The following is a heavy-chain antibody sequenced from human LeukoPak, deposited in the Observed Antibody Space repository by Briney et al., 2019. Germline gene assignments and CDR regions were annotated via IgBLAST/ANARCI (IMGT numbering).Heavy chain of an antibody. CDR2: TSSSGDTI. CDR3: AKGGGYEAQYYYYYLDA. CDR1: GFTFSDYY. J-gene: IGHJ6*03. V-gene: IGHV3-11*04. D-gene: IGHD5-12*01. Sequence: PGGSLRLSCAASGFTFSDYYMSWIRQAPGKGLEWISYTSSSGDTIFYADSVKGRFTISRDNSKNTLYLQMKSLRAEDTAVYYCAKGGGYEAQYYYYYLDAWGKGTTVTISS.